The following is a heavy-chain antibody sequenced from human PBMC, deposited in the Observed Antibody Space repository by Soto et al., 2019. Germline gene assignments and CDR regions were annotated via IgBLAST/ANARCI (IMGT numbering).Heavy chain of an antibody. CDR3: ARGGCTSTSCYGVATDS. Sequence: QVQLQQWGAGLLKPSETLSLTCTVYGGSFSGYYWSWIRQPPGKGLEWIGEIIHSGDINYNPSLKSRATMSVDTSKNQFSLKLSSVTAADTAVYYCARGGCTSTSCYGVATDSWGQGTLVTVSS. J-gene: IGHJ4*02. CDR1: GGSFSGYY. CDR2: IIHSGDI. D-gene: IGHD2-2*01. V-gene: IGHV4-34*01.